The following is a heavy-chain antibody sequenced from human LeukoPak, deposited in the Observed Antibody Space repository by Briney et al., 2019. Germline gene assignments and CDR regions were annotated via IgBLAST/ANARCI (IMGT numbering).Heavy chain of an antibody. Sequence: ETLSLTCAVYGGSFGGYYWSWIRQPPGKGLEWIGEINHSGSTNYNPSLKSRVTISVDTSKNQFSLKLSSVTAADTAVYYCARSRYYDFWSCYYTTTSILRHYYMDVWGKGTTVTVSS. V-gene: IGHV4-34*01. D-gene: IGHD3-3*01. CDR3: ARSRYYDFWSCYYTTTSILRHYYMDV. CDR2: INHSGST. J-gene: IGHJ6*03. CDR1: GGSFGGYY.